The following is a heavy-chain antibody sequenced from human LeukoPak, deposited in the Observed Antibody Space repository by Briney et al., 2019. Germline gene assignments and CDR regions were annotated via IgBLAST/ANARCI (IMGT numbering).Heavy chain of an antibody. CDR3: ARGIAVADTGFFDY. CDR1: GFTVSSNY. J-gene: IGHJ4*02. Sequence: GGSLRLSRAASGFTVSSNYMTWVRQAPGKGLEWVSVIYSGGSTYYADSVKGRFTISRDNSKSTLYLQMNSLRVEDTAVYYCARGIAVADTGFFDYWGQGTLVTVSS. D-gene: IGHD6-19*01. V-gene: IGHV3-66*01. CDR2: IYSGGST.